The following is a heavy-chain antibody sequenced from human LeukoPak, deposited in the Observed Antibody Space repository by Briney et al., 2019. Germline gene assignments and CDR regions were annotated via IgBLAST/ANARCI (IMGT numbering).Heavy chain of an antibody. CDR2: ISGSGGST. V-gene: IGHV3-23*01. D-gene: IGHD3-22*01. J-gene: IGHJ4*02. CDR1: GFTFSSYG. CDR3: AKAGDSSGYYPNDDY. Sequence: PGGSLRLSCAASGFTFSSYGMSWVRQAPGKGLEWVSAISGSGGSTYYADSVKGRFTISRDNSKNTLYLQMNSLRAEDTAVYYCAKAGDSSGYYPNDDYWGQGTLVTVSS.